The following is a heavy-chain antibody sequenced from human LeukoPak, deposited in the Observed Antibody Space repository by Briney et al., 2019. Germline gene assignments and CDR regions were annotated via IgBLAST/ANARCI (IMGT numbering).Heavy chain of an antibody. V-gene: IGHV4-34*01. CDR3: VRVGYSYVINDWSRTGLGAYPTKYYYHMDV. Sequence: SETLSLTCAVYGGSFSDYYWGWIRQPPGKGLEWIGEIDPSGSTNYSPSLKSRVTISVDTSKNQFSLKLSSVAAANTAVYFCVRVGYSYVINDWSRTGLGAYPTKYYYHMDVWDKGATVTVSS. D-gene: IGHD5-18*01. J-gene: IGHJ6*03. CDR1: GGSFSDYY. CDR2: IDPSGST.